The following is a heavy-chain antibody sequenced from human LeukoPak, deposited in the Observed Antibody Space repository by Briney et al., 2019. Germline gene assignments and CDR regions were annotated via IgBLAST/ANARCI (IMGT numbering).Heavy chain of an antibody. CDR2: ITANGAGI. Sequence: GGSLRLSCAVSGITSGSFAMSWVRQTPEKGPEWLGFITANGAGIYYGPSENGRSTISRDNSNNTLYLQINSLRVDDTAIYYCATGPRSGSFQFWGRGTQVIVSS. D-gene: IGHD3-10*01. CDR3: ATGPRSGSFQF. V-gene: IGHV3-23*01. CDR1: GITSGSFA. J-gene: IGHJ4*02.